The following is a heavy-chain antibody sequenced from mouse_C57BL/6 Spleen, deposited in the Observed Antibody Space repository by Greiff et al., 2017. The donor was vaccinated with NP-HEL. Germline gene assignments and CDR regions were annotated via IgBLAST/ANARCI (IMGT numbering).Heavy chain of an antibody. CDR1: GYTFTSYW. CDR2: IDPSDSYT. CDR3: ARDNYGYVDV. V-gene: IGHV1-50*01. Sequence: QVQLQQSGAELVKPGASVKLSCKASGYTFTSYWMQWVKQRPGQGLEWIGEIDPSDSYTNYNQKFKGKATLTVDTSSSTAYMQLSSLTSEDSAVYYCARDNYGYVDVWGTGTTVTVSS. J-gene: IGHJ1*03.